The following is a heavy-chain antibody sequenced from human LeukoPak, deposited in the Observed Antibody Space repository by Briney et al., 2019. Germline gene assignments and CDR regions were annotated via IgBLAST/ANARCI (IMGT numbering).Heavy chain of an antibody. CDR1: GGSISSSNYY. Sequence: SETLSLTCTVSGGSISSSNYYWGWIRQPPGKGLEWIGSIYYSGSTYYSPSLKSRVTISVDTSKNQFSLKLSSVTAADTAVYYCARHRADYGGNEYWGQGTLVTVSS. CDR2: IYYSGST. J-gene: IGHJ4*02. D-gene: IGHD4-23*01. CDR3: ARHRADYGGNEY. V-gene: IGHV4-39*01.